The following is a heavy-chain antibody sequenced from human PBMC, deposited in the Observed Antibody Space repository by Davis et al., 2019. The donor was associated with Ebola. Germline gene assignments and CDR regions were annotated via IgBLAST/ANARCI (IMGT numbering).Heavy chain of an antibody. V-gene: IGHV3-7*01. J-gene: IGHJ4*02. CDR1: GFTFSSYA. Sequence: PGGSLRLSCAASGFTFSSYAMHWVRQAPGKGLEWVANIKEDGTEKYYVDSVRGRFTISRDNAKNSLYLQMNSLRADDTAMYYCARARGFDYWGQGTLVTVSS. CDR2: IKEDGTEK. CDR3: ARARGFDY. D-gene: IGHD3-10*01.